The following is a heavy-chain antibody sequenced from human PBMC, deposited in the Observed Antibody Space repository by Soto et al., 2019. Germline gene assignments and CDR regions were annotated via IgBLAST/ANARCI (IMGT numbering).Heavy chain of an antibody. J-gene: IGHJ4*02. Sequence: EVQLLESGGGLVQPGGSLRLSCAASGFTFSSYAMSWVRQAPGKGLEWVSAITGSGSSTYYADSLKGRSTISRDNSKXXXXXXXXXXXXXXXXXXXXXXXXXXXXGYLDYWGQGTLVTVSS. CDR2: ITGSGSST. CDR1: GFTFSSYA. CDR3: XXXXXXXXGYLDY. V-gene: IGHV3-23*01.